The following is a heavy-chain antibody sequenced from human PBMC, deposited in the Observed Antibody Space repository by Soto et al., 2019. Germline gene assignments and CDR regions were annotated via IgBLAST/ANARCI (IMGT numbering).Heavy chain of an antibody. CDR1: GYTFTGYY. CDR2: INPNSGGT. D-gene: IGHD3-3*01. J-gene: IGHJ4*02. CDR3: ARYFWSGQLPFYFDQ. Sequence: ASVKVSCKASGYTFTGYYMHWVRQAPGQGLEWMGWINPNSGGTNYAQKFQGWVTMTIDTTTSSAYLEVRSLRSDDTAIYYCARYFWSGQLPFYFDQWGQGTLVTVSS. V-gene: IGHV1-2*04.